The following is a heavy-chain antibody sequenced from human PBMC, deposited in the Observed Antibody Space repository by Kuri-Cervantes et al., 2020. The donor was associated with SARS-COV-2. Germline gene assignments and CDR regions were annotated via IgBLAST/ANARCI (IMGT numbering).Heavy chain of an antibody. D-gene: IGHD6-13*01. V-gene: IGHV4-39*01. Sequence: SETLSLTCTVSRGSIDRSPYYWGWIRQPPGKGLEWIGEINHSGSTYYNPSLKSRVTISVDTSKNQFSLKLSSVTAADTAVYYCARQGSSSWRGPLHFDYWGQGTLVTVSS. CDR2: INHSGST. J-gene: IGHJ4*02. CDR3: ARQGSSSWRGPLHFDY. CDR1: RGSIDRSPYY.